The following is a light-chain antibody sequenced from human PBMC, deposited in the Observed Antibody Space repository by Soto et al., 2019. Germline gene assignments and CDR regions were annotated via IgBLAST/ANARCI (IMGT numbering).Light chain of an antibody. CDR2: DVS. Sequence: QSALTQPASVSGSPGQSITISCTGTSSDVGGYNYVSWYQQHPGKDPKLMISDVSNRPSGVSNRFSGSKSGNTASLTISGLQTEDEADYYCSSYTTSSSDVFGTGTKVTVL. CDR3: SSYTTSSSDV. V-gene: IGLV2-14*01. CDR1: SSDVGGYNY. J-gene: IGLJ1*01.